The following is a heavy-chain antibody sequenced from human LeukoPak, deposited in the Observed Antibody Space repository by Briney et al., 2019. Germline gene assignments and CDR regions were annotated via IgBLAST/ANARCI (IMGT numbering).Heavy chain of an antibody. CDR2: IYYSGST. D-gene: IGHD6-19*01. CDR1: GGSISSYY. V-gene: IGHV4-59*08. CDR3: ARHQDSSGWYGDYYYYSMDV. J-gene: IGHJ6*02. Sequence: PSETLSLTCTVSGGSISSYYWSWIRQPPGKGLEWIGYIYYSGSTNYNPSLKSRVTISVDASKNQFSLKLSSVTAADTAVYYCARHQDSSGWYGDYYYYSMDVWGQGTTVTVSS.